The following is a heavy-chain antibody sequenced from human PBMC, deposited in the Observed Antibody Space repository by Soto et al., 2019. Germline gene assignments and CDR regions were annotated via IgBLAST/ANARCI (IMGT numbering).Heavy chain of an antibody. D-gene: IGHD3-3*01. Sequence: GASVKVSCKTSGYTFNTYGINWVRQAPGQGLELMGWISAYDGKTTYAEKFQGRVTLTTDTSTSTADMELRSLRSDDTAIYYCARDPHEFWTSYWFDPWGQGTPVTVSS. V-gene: IGHV1-18*01. CDR3: ARDPHEFWTSYWFDP. J-gene: IGHJ5*02. CDR1: GYTFNTYG. CDR2: ISAYDGKT.